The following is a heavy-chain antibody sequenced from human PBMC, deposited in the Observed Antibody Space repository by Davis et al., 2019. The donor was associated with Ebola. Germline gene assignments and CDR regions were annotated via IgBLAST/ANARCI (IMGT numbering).Heavy chain of an antibody. CDR2: IYSSGTT. CDR1: GFTVRGSY. D-gene: IGHD4-17*01. J-gene: IGHJ4*02. V-gene: IGHV3-53*01. CDR3: ATDDYGNFEN. Sequence: GGSLRLSCAASGFTVRGSYMSWVRQAPGKGLEWVSVIYSSGTTYYADSVKGRFTISRDNAKNSLFLQMNSLRDEDTAVYYCATDDYGNFENWSQGALVTVSS.